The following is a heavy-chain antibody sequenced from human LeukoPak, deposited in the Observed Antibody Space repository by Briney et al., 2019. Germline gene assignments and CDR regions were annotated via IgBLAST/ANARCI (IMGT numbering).Heavy chain of an antibody. D-gene: IGHD6-13*01. CDR2: ISYDGSNK. J-gene: IGHJ4*02. CDR1: GFTFSNYG. V-gene: IGHV3-30*18. CDR3: AKDNVAAAGRYFDY. Sequence: PGGSLRLSCAASGFTFSNYGMHWVRQAPGKGLEWVALISYDGSNKHFADSVKGRFTISRDNSKNTLYLQMHSLRAEDTAVYYCAKDNVAAAGRYFDYWGQGTLVTVSS.